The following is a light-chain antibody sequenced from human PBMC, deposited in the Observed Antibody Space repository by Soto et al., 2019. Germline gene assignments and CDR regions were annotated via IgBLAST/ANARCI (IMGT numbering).Light chain of an antibody. V-gene: IGLV2-14*01. J-gene: IGLJ1*01. CDR2: DVS. Sequence: QSVRNQPASVYGSPGQSITISCTGTSSDVGGYNYVSWYQQHPGKAPKLMIYDVSNRPSGVSNRFSGSKSGNTASLTISGLQAEDEADYYCSSYTSSSTGVFGTGTKVTVL. CDR1: SSDVGGYNY. CDR3: SSYTSSSTGV.